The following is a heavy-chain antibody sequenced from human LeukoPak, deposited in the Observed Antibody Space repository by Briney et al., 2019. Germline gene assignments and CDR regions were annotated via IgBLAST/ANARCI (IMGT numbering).Heavy chain of an antibody. CDR3: ARVTGYVMEDYFDY. Sequence: SETLSLTCTVSGGSISSFYWNWIRQPPGKGLEWVAYIHYSGSTNYNPSLKSRVTMSVDTSKNQFSLRLSSVTAADTAVYYCARVTGYVMEDYFDYWGQGTLVTVSS. CDR1: GGSISSFY. D-gene: IGHD6-13*01. V-gene: IGHV4-59*01. J-gene: IGHJ4*02. CDR2: IHYSGST.